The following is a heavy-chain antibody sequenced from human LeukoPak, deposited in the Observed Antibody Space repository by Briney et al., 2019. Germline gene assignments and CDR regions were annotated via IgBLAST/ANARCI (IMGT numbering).Heavy chain of an antibody. J-gene: IGHJ4*02. CDR1: GFTFSDYY. D-gene: IGHD3-16*01. CDR3: ARRVSVGEPYDY. V-gene: IGHV3-11*01. CDR2: ITSGGTNM. Sequence: GGSLRLSCAASGFTFSDYYMSWIRQAPGKGLEWVSYITSGGTNMYYADSVKGRFTISRDNAENLLFPQMNSLRAEDTAVYYCARRVSVGEPYDYWGQGTLVTVSS.